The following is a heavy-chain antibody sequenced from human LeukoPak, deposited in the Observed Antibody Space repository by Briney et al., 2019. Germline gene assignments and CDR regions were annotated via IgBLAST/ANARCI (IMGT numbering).Heavy chain of an antibody. J-gene: IGHJ4*02. D-gene: IGHD3-3*01. CDR3: ASVRSGYFDY. Sequence: PGGSLRLSCAASGFTFSTYTMSWVRQAPGKWLEWVSAISSSSSYIYYADSVKGRFTISRDNAENSLYLRMNSLSAEDTAVYYCASVRSGYFDYWGQGTLVTVSS. CDR1: GFTFSTYT. V-gene: IGHV3-21*01. CDR2: ISSSSSYI.